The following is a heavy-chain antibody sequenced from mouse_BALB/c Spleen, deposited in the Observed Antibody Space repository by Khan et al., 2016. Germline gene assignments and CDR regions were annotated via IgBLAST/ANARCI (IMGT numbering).Heavy chain of an antibody. Sequence: QVQLQQSGAELMKPGASVKISCKATGYTFSSYWIEWVKQRPGHGLEWIGEILPGSGSTSYNEKFKGKATFTEDTSSNTVYMQLSSLPSEDSAVYYCARSGLGRGPYAMDYWGQGTSVTVSS. CDR3: ARSGLGRGPYAMDY. V-gene: IGHV1-9*01. J-gene: IGHJ4*01. CDR1: GYTFSSYW. D-gene: IGHD4-1*01. CDR2: ILPGSGST.